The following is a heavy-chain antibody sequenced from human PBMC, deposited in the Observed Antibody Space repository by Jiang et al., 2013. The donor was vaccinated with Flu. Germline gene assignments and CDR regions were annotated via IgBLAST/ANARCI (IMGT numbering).Heavy chain of an antibody. CDR3: ARALLLWVRGSKGKKPSYYYYGMDS. D-gene: IGHD3-10*01. Sequence: SGAEVKKPGSSVKVSCKASGGTFSSYAISWVRQAPGQGLEWMGGIIPIFGTANYAQKFQGRVTITADESTSTAYMELSSLRSEDTAVYYCARALLLWVRGSKGKKPSYYYYGMDSGAKGTTVTVSS. CDR1: GGTFSSYA. V-gene: IGHV1-69*01. CDR2: IIPIFGTA. J-gene: IGHJ6*02.